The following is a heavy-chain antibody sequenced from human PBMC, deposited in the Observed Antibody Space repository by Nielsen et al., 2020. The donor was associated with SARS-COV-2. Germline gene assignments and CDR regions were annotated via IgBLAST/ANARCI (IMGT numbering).Heavy chain of an antibody. V-gene: IGHV3-11*06. CDR3: ARDHGGYPSY. J-gene: IGHJ4*02. D-gene: IGHD4-23*01. Sequence: GESLKISCAASGFTFTDYYMSWIRQAPGKGLQWVAYISPSSTYTNYADSVKGRFTISRDNSKNTLYLQMNSLRAEDTAVYYCARDHGGYPSYWGQGTLVTVSS. CDR2: ISPSSTYT. CDR1: GFTFTDYY.